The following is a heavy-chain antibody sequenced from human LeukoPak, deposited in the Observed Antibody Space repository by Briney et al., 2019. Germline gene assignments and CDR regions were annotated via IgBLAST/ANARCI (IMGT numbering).Heavy chain of an antibody. V-gene: IGHV3-11*04. CDR1: GFTFSDSY. Sequence: PGGSLRLSCAASGFTFSDSYMTWIRQAPGKGLEWVSYISGSGTIMYYADSVKGRFTISRDNAKNSLFLQMNSLRAEDTAVYYCARDWWNYVSWGQGTLVTVSS. J-gene: IGHJ4*02. CDR2: ISGSGTIM. D-gene: IGHD1-7*01. CDR3: ARDWWNYVS.